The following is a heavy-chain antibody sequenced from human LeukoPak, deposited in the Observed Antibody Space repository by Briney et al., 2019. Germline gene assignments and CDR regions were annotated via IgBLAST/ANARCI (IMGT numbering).Heavy chain of an antibody. CDR2: ISGRGGST. CDR3: ARDSGQLQGAFDI. CDR1: GFTFSSYG. Sequence: GGSLRLSCAASGFTFSSYGMSWVRQAPGKGLEWVSAISGRGGSTYYADSVKGRFTISRDDSNNTLYVQMNSLRAEDTAVYYCARDSGQLQGAFDIWGQGTMVTVSS. D-gene: IGHD2-2*01. V-gene: IGHV3-23*01. J-gene: IGHJ3*02.